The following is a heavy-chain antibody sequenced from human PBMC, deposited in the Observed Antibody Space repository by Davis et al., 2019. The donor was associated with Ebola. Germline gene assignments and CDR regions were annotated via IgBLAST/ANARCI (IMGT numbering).Heavy chain of an antibody. CDR3: AGSSGWSRKYYFDY. CDR2: IYYSGST. Sequence: PSETLSLTCTVSGGSISSYYWSWIRQPPGKGLEWIGYIYYSGSTNYHPSLKSRVTISVDTSKNQFSLKLSSVTAADTAVYYCAGSSGWSRKYYFDYWGQGTLVTVSS. CDR1: GGSISSYY. D-gene: IGHD6-19*01. V-gene: IGHV4-59*12. J-gene: IGHJ4*02.